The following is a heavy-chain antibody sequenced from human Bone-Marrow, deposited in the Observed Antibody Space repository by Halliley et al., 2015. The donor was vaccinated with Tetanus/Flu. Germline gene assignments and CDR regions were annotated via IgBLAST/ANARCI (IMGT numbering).Heavy chain of an antibody. CDR1: GVSVGSFGSF. D-gene: IGHD3-10*01. V-gene: IGHV4-31*01. CDR2: IYFSGRS. J-gene: IGHJ5*02. Sequence: TLSLTCTVSGVSVGSFGSFWSWIRQVPGKGLEWIGHIYFSGRSFYNPSIKSLVTISLDISKNQVSLNLTSVTAADTAVYYCVKGTYYYGSGSSEPLYNSGGWPDPWGQGALVTVS. CDR3: VKGTYYYGSGSSEPLYNSGGWPDP.